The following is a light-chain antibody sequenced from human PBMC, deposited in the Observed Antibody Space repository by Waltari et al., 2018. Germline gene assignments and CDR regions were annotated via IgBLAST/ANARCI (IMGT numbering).Light chain of an antibody. J-gene: IGLJ2*01. CDR3: AAWDDSLHGPV. V-gene: IGLV1-44*01. Sequence: QSVLTQPPSASATPGQRVTISCSGSSSNIGTNTVNWYQQPPGTAPKHLIYSNTRRPSGVPARFSGSKSGTSASLAISGLQSEDGTDYYCAAWDDSLHGPVFGGGTKVTVL. CDR1: SSNIGTNT. CDR2: SNT.